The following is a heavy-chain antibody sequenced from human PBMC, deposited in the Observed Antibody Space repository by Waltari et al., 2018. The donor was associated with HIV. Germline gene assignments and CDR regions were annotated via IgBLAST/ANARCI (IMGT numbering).Heavy chain of an antibody. Sequence: QVQLVQSGAEVKEPGASVTVSCKASGYTFNGYYMHWVRQAPGQGLEWMELIDPNSGGTDYAKKFQGRVTMTRDTSISTAYMELRRLRSDDTAVYYCARDKFYSSGWTLFDSWGQGTLVTVSS. V-gene: IGHV1-2*02. J-gene: IGHJ4*02. D-gene: IGHD6-19*01. CDR3: ARDKFYSSGWTLFDS. CDR2: IDPNSGGT. CDR1: GYTFNGYY.